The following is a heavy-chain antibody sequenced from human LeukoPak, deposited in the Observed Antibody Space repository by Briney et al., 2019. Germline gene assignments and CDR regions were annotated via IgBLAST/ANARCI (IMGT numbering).Heavy chain of an antibody. Sequence: SETLSLTCSVSGYSISSGYYWGWIRQPPGKGLEWIGSIYHSGSTYYNPSLKSRVTISVDTSKNQFSLKLSSVTAADTALYYCARDQRGGNRNHLATFDYWGQGTLVTVSS. CDR1: GYSISSGYY. CDR2: IYHSGST. D-gene: IGHD4-23*01. J-gene: IGHJ4*02. V-gene: IGHV4-38-2*02. CDR3: ARDQRGGNRNHLATFDY.